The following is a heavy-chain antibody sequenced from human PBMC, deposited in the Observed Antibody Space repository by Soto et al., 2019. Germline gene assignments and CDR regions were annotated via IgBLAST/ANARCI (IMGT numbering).Heavy chain of an antibody. J-gene: IGHJ4*02. V-gene: IGHV3-48*01. D-gene: IGHD3-16*01. CDR3: ARGIMITFGGALSQY. CDR1: GFTFSSYS. Sequence: GGSLRLSCAASGFTFSSYSMNWVRQAPGKGLEWVSYISSSGSTIYYADSVKGRFTISRDNAKNSLSLQMNSLRAEDTAVYYCARGIMITFGGALSQYWGQGTLVTVSS. CDR2: ISSSGSTI.